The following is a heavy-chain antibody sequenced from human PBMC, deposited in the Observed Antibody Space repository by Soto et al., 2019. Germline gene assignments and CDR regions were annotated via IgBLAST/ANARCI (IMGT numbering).Heavy chain of an antibody. CDR3: ATGRGLYYYYGMDV. CDR1: GFTFSSYA. J-gene: IGHJ6*02. D-gene: IGHD3-10*01. CDR2: ISGSGGRT. Sequence: EVQLLESGGGLVQPGGSLRLSCAASGFTFSSYAMSWVRQAPGKGLEWGSAISGSGGRTYYADSVKGRFTISRDNSKNPLYLQMNSLRAEDTAVYYCATGRGLYYYYGMDVWGQGTTVTVSS. V-gene: IGHV3-23*01.